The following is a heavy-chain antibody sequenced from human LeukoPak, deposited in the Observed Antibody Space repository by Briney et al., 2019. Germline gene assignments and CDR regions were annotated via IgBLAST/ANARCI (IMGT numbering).Heavy chain of an antibody. CDR2: IYTSGST. Sequence: KSSETLSLTCTVSGGYISSGSYYWSWIRQPAGKGLEWIGRIYTSGSTNYNPSLKSRVTISVDTSKNQFSLKLSSVTAADTAVYYCARWAGYYYYYMDVWGKGTTVTISS. V-gene: IGHV4-61*02. J-gene: IGHJ6*03. CDR1: GGYISSGSYY. D-gene: IGHD6-19*01. CDR3: ARWAGYYYYYMDV.